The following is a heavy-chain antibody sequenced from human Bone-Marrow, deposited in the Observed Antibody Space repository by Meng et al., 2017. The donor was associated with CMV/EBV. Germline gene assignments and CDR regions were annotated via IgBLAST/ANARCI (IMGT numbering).Heavy chain of an antibody. J-gene: IGHJ4*02. CDR1: GFTFSSYG. D-gene: IGHD3-16*01. CDR3: AKDQSTFYAYFDY. V-gene: IGHV3-30*02. Sequence: GESLKISCAASGFTFSSYGMHWVRQAPGKGLEWVSFIQYGGSNKYYADSVKGRFTISRDNSKNTLYLQMNSLRAEDTAMYYCAKDQSTFYAYFDYWGQGALVTVSS. CDR2: IQYGGSNK.